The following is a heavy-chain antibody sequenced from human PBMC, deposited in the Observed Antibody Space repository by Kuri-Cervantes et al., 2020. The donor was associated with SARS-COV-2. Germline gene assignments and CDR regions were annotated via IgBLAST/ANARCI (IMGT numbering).Heavy chain of an antibody. J-gene: IGHJ4*02. CDR3: ASVPGIGYYFDY. CDR1: GGPFSGYY. V-gene: IGHV4-34*01. D-gene: IGHD3-10*01. Sequence: SETLSLTCAVYGGPFSGYYWSWIRQPPGKGLEWIGEINHSGSTNYNPSLKSRVTISVDTSKNQFSLKLSSVTAADTAVYYCASVPGIGYYFDYWGQGTLVTVSS. CDR2: INHSGST.